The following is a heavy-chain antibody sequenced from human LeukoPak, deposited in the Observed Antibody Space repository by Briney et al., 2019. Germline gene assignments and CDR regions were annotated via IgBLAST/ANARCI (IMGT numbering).Heavy chain of an antibody. Sequence: TASETLSLTCTVSGGSISRSRYYWGWIRQPPGKGLEWIGSIYYSGSTYYNPSLKSRVTTSVDTSKNQFSLKLSSVTAADTAVYYCVTLKGRIRNSGQSDFWGQGTQVIVSS. CDR2: IYYSGST. V-gene: IGHV4-39*07. J-gene: IGHJ4*02. CDR1: GGSISRSRYY. CDR3: VTLKGRIRNSGQSDF. D-gene: IGHD3-10*01.